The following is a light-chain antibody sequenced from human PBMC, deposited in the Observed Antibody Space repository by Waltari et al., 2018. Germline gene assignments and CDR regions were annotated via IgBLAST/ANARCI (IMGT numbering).Light chain of an antibody. CDR1: ENVNNY. J-gene: IGKJ4*01. V-gene: IGKV1-39*01. CDR3: QHGYGIPLT. CDR2: KAS. Sequence: DIQMTQSPSSLSASVGDRVTITCRASENVNNYLNWYQQKPGNAPKLLIYKASTLQSGVPSRFSGSGSGTDYTFTISSLQSEDVATYYCQHGYGIPLTFGGGTKVEIK.